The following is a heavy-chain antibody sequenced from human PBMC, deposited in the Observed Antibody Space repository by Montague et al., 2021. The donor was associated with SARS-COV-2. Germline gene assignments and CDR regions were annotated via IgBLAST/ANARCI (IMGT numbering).Heavy chain of an antibody. CDR2: IYYSGGI. Sequence: SETLSLTCTVSGGSMSDHYWSWIRQPPGKGLEWLAYIYYSGGINSNSSLKSRVTMSVYTSKNQFSLKLTSVTAADTAVYYCARAVSVRRAVNWFDPRGQGTLVTVSS. CDR3: ARAVSVRRAVNWFDP. D-gene: IGHD3-10*01. V-gene: IGHV4-59*11. CDR1: GGSMSDHY. J-gene: IGHJ5*02.